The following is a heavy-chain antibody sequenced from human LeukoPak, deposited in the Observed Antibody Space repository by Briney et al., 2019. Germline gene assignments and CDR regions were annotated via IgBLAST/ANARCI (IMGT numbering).Heavy chain of an antibody. CDR1: GFTFSSYA. Sequence: GGSLRLSCAASGFTFSSYAMTWVRQAPGKGLEWVSAISGSGDSTYYADSVMGRFTISRDNSKNTLYLQMISLRAEDTAVYYCAKGGNIVVVPAAMQWGQGTLVTVSS. CDR2: ISGSGDST. CDR3: AKGGNIVVVPAAMQ. D-gene: IGHD2-2*01. J-gene: IGHJ4*02. V-gene: IGHV3-23*01.